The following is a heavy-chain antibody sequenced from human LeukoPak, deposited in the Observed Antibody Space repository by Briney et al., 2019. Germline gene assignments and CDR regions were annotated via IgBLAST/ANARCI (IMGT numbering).Heavy chain of an antibody. Sequence: PGGSLRLSCAASGFTFSSYAMSWVRQAPGKGLEWVSTVSGGGGTTYYADSVRGRFTISRDNSRSTVYLQMSSLRAEDTAVYYCAKDDRWLQFCCWGQGTLVTVSA. CDR3: AKDDRWLQFCC. CDR2: VSGGGGTT. J-gene: IGHJ4*02. D-gene: IGHD5-24*01. CDR1: GFTFSSYA. V-gene: IGHV3-23*01.